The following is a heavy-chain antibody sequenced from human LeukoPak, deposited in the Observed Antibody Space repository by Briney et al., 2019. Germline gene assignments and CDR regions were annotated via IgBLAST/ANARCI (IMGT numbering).Heavy chain of an antibody. CDR3: AKAGDSSSWPGPDY. CDR2: ISYDGSNK. J-gene: IGHJ4*02. V-gene: IGHV3-30*18. CDR1: GFTFSSYG. Sequence: GGSLRLSCAASGFTFSSYGMHWVRQAPGKGLEWVAVISYDGSNKYYADSVKGRFTISRDNSKNTLYLQMNSLRAEDTAVYYCAKAGDSSSWPGPDYWGQGTLVTVSS. D-gene: IGHD6-13*01.